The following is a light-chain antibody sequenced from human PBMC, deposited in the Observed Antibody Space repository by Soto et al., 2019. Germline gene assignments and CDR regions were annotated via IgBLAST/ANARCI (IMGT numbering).Light chain of an antibody. V-gene: IGKV1-12*01. CDR3: HQANSFPLT. J-gene: IGKJ4*01. CDR1: QGITSC. Sequence: DIQMTQSPSSVSASLGDGVTITCRASQGITSCLSWYKQNPGKAPNLLIYAASRLQSGVPSRFSGSGSGTDFPLTISSLKPEDFATYYCHQANSFPLTFGGGPKWIS. CDR2: AAS.